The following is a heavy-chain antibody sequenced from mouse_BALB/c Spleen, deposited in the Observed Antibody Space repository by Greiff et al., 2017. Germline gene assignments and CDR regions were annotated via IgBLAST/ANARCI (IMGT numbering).Heavy chain of an antibody. J-gene: IGHJ2*01. CDR2: IYPGDGDT. CDR3: ARPQLGRDY. V-gene: IGHV1-80*01. Sequence: QVQLKESGAELVRPGSSVKISCKASGYAFSSYWMNWVKQRPGQGLEWIGQIYPGDGDTNYNGKFKGKATLTADKSSSTAYMQLSSLTSEDSAVYFCARPQLGRDYWGQGTTLTVSS. D-gene: IGHD4-1*02. CDR1: GYAFSSYW.